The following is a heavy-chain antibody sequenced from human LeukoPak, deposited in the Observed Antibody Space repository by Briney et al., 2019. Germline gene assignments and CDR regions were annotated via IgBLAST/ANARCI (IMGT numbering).Heavy chain of an antibody. D-gene: IGHD2-2*01. Sequence: GGSLRLSCAASGFTVSSNYMSWVRQAPGKGLEWVSVIYSGGSTYYADSVKGRFTISRDNSKNTLYLQMNSLRAEDTAVYYCARADTMPNFDYWGQGTLVTVSS. CDR2: IYSGGST. CDR3: ARADTMPNFDY. J-gene: IGHJ4*02. V-gene: IGHV3-66*01. CDR1: GFTVSSNY.